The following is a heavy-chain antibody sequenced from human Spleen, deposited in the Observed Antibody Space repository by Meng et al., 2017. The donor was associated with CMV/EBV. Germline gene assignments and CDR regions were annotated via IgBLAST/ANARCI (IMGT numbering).Heavy chain of an antibody. CDR2: TYYRSKWFH. J-gene: IGHJ6*02. CDR3: ARESGGYSQGNNSGYYRSGMDV. V-gene: IGHV6-1*01. Sequence: SCAISGDSVSTNSAAWNWIRQSPSRGLEWLGRTYYRSKWFHDYAASVKSRIIINPDTSKNQFSLQLRSVTPEDTAVYYCARESGGYSQGNNSGYYRSGMDVWGQGTTVTVSS. D-gene: IGHD5-18*01. CDR1: GDSVSTNSAA.